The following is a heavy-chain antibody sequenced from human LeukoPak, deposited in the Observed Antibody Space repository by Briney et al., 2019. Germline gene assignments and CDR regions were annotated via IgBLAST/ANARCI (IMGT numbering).Heavy chain of an antibody. CDR1: GFTFSTYA. D-gene: IGHD2/OR15-2a*01. CDR2: VDGSGGRT. CDR3: AKVNRGSVVNYFGLDS. V-gene: IGHV3-23*01. Sequence: GGSLRLSCSASGFTFSTYAMHWVRQAPGKGLEWVSAVDGSGGRTFYADSVKGRFTISRDNSKNVLCLQMNSLTVDDTATYYCAKVNRGSVVNYFGLDSWGQGTLVTVSS. J-gene: IGHJ4*02.